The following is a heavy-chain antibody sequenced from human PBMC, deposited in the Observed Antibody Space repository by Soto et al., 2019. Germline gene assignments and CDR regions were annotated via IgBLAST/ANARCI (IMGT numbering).Heavy chain of an antibody. Sequence: ASVKVSCKASGYTFTSYGISWVRQAPGQGLEWMGGFDPEDGETIYAQKFQGRVTMTEDTSTDTAYMELSSLRSEDTAVYYCATGYFDLWGRGTLVTVSS. CDR3: ATGYFDL. J-gene: IGHJ2*01. CDR2: FDPEDGET. V-gene: IGHV1-24*01. CDR1: GYTFTSYG.